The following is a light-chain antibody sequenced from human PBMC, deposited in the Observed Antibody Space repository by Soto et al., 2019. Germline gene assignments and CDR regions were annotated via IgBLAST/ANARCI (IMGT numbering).Light chain of an antibody. J-gene: IGKJ1*01. CDR3: QQYKKWPRT. Sequence: EIVLTHSPATLSLSPGERATLSSRASQSVSSYLAWYQQKPGQAPRLLIYGASTRATDMPGRFSGRGSGTEFTLTISSLQSEDFAVYYCQQYKKWPRTFGQGTKVDIK. V-gene: IGKV3-15*01. CDR1: QSVSSY. CDR2: GAS.